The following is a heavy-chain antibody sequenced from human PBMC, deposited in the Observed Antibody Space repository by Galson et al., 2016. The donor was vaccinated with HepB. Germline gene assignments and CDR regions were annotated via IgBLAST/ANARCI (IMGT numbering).Heavy chain of an antibody. D-gene: IGHD3-16*01. J-gene: IGHJ6*02. CDR1: GDSVTSNSAA. Sequence: CAISGDSVTSNSAAWNWIRSSPSRGLEWLGRTYYRSKWINDYAESVKSRITINADTSKNQFSLHLNSVTPEDTSVYYCVRVGRTAYGMDVWGQGTTVTVSS. V-gene: IGHV6-1*01. CDR2: TYYRSKWIN. CDR3: VRVGRTAYGMDV.